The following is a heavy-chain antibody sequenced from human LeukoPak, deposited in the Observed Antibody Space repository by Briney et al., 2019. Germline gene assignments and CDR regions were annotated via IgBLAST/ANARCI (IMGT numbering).Heavy chain of an antibody. Sequence: GGSLRLSCAASGFTFSTYWIHWVRHAPGKGLVWVSRIYSDGSSTTYADSVKGRFTISRDHAENTVYLQMDSLRAEDTAVYYCGQLAASGTSDYWGQGTLVTVSS. D-gene: IGHD6-13*01. CDR2: IYSDGSST. V-gene: IGHV3-74*03. CDR3: GQLAASGTSDY. J-gene: IGHJ4*02. CDR1: GFTFSTYW.